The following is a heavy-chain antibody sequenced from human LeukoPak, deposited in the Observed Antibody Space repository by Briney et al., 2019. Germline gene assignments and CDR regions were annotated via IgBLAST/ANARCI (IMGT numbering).Heavy chain of an antibody. CDR2: IYYSGRT. D-gene: IGHD3-22*01. J-gene: IGHJ3*02. V-gene: IGHV4-59*01. Sequence: SETLSLTWTVAGGSISSYYWSWIRQPPGKGLEWVGYIYYSGRTNYNPSLKSRVTISVDTSKNQFSLKLSSVTAADTAVYYCARVAMIVRDAFDIWGQGTMVTVSS. CDR3: ARVAMIVRDAFDI. CDR1: GGSISSYY.